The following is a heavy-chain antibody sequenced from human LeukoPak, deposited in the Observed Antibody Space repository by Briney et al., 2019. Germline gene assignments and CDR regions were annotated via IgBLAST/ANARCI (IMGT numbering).Heavy chain of an antibody. CDR3: AREVSGSSTSWPPGWFDP. J-gene: IGHJ5*02. CDR1: GFTFSSYS. Sequence: GGSLRLSCAASGFTFSSYSMNWVRQAPGKGLEWVSYISSSSSTIYYADSVKGRFTISRDNAKNSLYLQMNSLRAEDTAVYYCAREVSGSSTSWPPGWFDPWGQGTLVTVSS. V-gene: IGHV3-48*04. D-gene: IGHD2-2*01. CDR2: ISSSSSTI.